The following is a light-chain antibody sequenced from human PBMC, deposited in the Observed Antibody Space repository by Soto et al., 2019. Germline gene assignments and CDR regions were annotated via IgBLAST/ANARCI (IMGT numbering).Light chain of an antibody. CDR3: SSYTNINTRACV. J-gene: IGLJ1*01. Sequence: QSVLTQPASVSGSPGQSITISCTGTSSDVGSYNLVSWYQQHPGKAPKLMIYEGGKRPSGVSNRFSGSKSGNTASLTISGLQAEDEADYYCSSYTNINTRACVFGTGTKVTVL. CDR1: SSDVGSYNL. V-gene: IGLV2-14*02. CDR2: EGG.